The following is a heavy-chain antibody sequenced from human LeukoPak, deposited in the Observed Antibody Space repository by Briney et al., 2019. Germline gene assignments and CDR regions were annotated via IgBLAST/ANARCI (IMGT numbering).Heavy chain of an antibody. J-gene: IGHJ4*02. CDR1: GFTFSSYS. D-gene: IGHD1-26*01. V-gene: IGHV3-21*01. CDR2: ISSSSSYI. Sequence: PGGSLRLSCAASGFTFSSYSMNWVRQAPGKGLEWVSSISSSSSYIYYADSVKGRFTISRDNAKNSLYLQMNSLRAEDTAVYYCARGLVGATGQKNDYWGQGTLVTVSS. CDR3: ARGLVGATGQKNDY.